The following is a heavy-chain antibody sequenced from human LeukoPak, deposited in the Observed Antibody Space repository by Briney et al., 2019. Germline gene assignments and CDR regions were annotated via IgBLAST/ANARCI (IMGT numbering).Heavy chain of an antibody. D-gene: IGHD3-22*01. CDR2: INPNSGGT. V-gene: IGHV1-2*02. CDR1: GYTFTGYY. CDR3: ARAYDSSCYLFFDY. Sequence: ASVKVSCKASGYTFTGYYMNWVRQAPGQGLEWMVWINPNSGGTNYAQKFQGRVTMTRDTSISTAYMELSRLRSDDTAVYYCARAYDSSCYLFFDYWGQGTLVTVSS. J-gene: IGHJ4*02.